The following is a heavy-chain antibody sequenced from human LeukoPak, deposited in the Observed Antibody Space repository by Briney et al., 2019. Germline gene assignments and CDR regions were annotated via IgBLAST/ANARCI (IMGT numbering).Heavy chain of an antibody. CDR3: AKDMFGDVYYYFFGMDV. Sequence: GGSLRLSCAASGFTLRSYGMHWVRQAPGKGLEWVAVISYDGSNEDYADSVKGRFTISRDNSKNTLYLQMNSLRAEDTALYYCAKDMFGDVYYYFFGMDVWGPGTAVTVSS. CDR2: ISYDGSNE. J-gene: IGHJ6*02. D-gene: IGHD3-3*01. V-gene: IGHV3-30*18. CDR1: GFTLRSYG.